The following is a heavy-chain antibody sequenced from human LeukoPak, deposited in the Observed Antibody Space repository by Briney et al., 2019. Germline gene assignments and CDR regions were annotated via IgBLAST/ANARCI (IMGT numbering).Heavy chain of an antibody. Sequence: ASVKVSCKASGYTFTSYAMHWVRQAPGQRLEWMGWINAGNGNTKYSQKFQGRVTITRDTSASTAYMELSSLRSEDTAVYYRARARLGYCSSTSCSPHNWFDPWGQGTLVTVSS. CDR3: ARARLGYCSSTSCSPHNWFDP. D-gene: IGHD2-2*01. CDR1: GYTFTSYA. CDR2: INAGNGNT. V-gene: IGHV1-3*01. J-gene: IGHJ5*02.